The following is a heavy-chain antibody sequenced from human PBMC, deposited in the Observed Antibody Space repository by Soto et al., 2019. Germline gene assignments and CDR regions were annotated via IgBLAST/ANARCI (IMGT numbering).Heavy chain of an antibody. CDR3: ARTTAVPNTLRSRYFFDY. Sequence: SETLSLTCSVFGGSVSNKTYYWSWIRQPPGKRLEWIGYVYYSGTTNYNPSLKSRVTISVDLSKNQSSLRLSSVTTADTALYYCARTTAVPNTLRSRYFFDYWGQGTLVTV. D-gene: IGHD4-17*01. V-gene: IGHV4-61*01. CDR2: VYYSGTT. J-gene: IGHJ4*02. CDR1: GGSVSNKTYY.